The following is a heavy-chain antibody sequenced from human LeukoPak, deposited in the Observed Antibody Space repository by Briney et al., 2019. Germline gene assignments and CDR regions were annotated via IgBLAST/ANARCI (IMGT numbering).Heavy chain of an antibody. CDR3: ARAPIVVVPAALFSTSWFDP. Sequence: GRSLRLSCAASGFTFSSYWMHWVRQAPGKGLVWVSRINSDGSSTSYADSVKGRFTISRDNAKNTLYLQMNSLRAEDTAVYYCARAPIVVVPAALFSTSWFDPWGQGTLVTVSS. J-gene: IGHJ5*02. D-gene: IGHD2-2*01. CDR1: GFTFSSYW. CDR2: INSDGSST. V-gene: IGHV3-74*01.